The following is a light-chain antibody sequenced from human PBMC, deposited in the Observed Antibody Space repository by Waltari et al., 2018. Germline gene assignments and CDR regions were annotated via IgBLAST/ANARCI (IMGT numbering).Light chain of an antibody. J-gene: IGLJ3*02. CDR3: VAWDDSLSATV. CDR2: RND. V-gene: IGLV1-47*01. Sequence: QSVLTQPPSASGTPGPRVTISCSGSRPTLGRNYLYLYQHPPGPAPKLLIYRNDQRPSGVPDRFSGSKSGTSASLAISELRSEDEADYYCVAWDDSLSATVFGGGTKLTVL. CDR1: RPTLGRNY.